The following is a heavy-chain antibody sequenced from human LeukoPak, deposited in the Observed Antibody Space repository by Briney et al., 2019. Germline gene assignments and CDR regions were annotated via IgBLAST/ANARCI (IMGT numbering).Heavy chain of an antibody. CDR2: ISYDGSNK. Sequence: PGGSLRLSCAASGFTFSSYAMHWVRQAPGRGLEWVAVISYDGSNKYYADSVKGRFTISRDNSKNTLYLQMNSLRAEDTAVYYCARVDYYGSGSYYAPDYWGQGTLVTVSS. CDR1: GFTFSSYA. V-gene: IGHV3-30*04. D-gene: IGHD3-10*01. J-gene: IGHJ4*02. CDR3: ARVDYYGSGSYYAPDY.